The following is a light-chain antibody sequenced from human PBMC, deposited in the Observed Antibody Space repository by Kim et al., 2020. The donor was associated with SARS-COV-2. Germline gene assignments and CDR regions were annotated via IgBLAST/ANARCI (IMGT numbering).Light chain of an antibody. Sequence: SPGQTASITCSGDKLGDKYVCWYQQKPGQSPVLVIYQDSKRPSGIPERFSGSNSGNTATLTISGTQAMDEADYYCQAWDSSTVVFGGGTQLTVL. J-gene: IGLJ2*01. CDR1: KLGDKY. CDR2: QDS. V-gene: IGLV3-1*01. CDR3: QAWDSSTVV.